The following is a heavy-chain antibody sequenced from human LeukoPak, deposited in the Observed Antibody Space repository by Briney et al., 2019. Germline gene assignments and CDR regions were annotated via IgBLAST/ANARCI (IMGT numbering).Heavy chain of an antibody. Sequence: GGSLRLSCAASGFTFSSYWMSWVRQAPGKGLEWVANIKQDGSEKYYVDSVKGRFTISRDNAKNSLYLQMNSLRAEDTAVYYCARGSLRHSSSSPGGNYYYMDVWGKGTTVTVSS. CDR2: IKQDGSEK. CDR3: ARGSLRHSSSSPGGNYYYMDV. D-gene: IGHD6-6*01. V-gene: IGHV3-7*01. J-gene: IGHJ6*03. CDR1: GFTFSSYW.